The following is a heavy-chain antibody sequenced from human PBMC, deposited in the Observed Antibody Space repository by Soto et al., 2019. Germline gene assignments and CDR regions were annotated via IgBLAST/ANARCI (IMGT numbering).Heavy chain of an antibody. CDR2: IYWDDDK. J-gene: IGHJ4*02. D-gene: IGHD2-15*01. Sequence: QITLKESGPTLVKPTQTLTLTCTFSGFSLSTPSGAGVGWIRQPPGKALEWLAFIYWDDDKRYSPSLKSRLTITTDTSTDQVFLIMTNMDPVDTATYYCAHILGIRVYSEGFDYWGQVALVTVSS. V-gene: IGHV2-5*02. CDR1: GFSLSTPSGAG. CDR3: AHILGIRVYSEGFDY.